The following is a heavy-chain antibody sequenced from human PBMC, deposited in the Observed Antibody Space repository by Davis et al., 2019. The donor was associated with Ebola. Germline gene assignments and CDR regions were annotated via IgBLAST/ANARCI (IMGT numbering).Heavy chain of an antibody. V-gene: IGHV4-59*11. CDR2: VYYTGST. D-gene: IGHD3-16*01. Sequence: PSETLSLTCTVSGGSINTHYWNWIRQPPGKGLEWIGYVYYTGSTNYNPSLESRVNISVDTSKNQFSLSLSSVTAADTAGYFCARFGGGAYWGQGTLVTVSS. J-gene: IGHJ4*02. CDR1: GGSINTHY. CDR3: ARFGGGAY.